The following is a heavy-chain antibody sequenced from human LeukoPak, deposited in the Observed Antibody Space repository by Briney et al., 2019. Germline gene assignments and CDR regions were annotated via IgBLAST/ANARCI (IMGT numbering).Heavy chain of an antibody. Sequence: WGSLRLSCAASGFTFSSYWMRWVRQAPGKGLVWVSSISSSSSYIYYADSVKGRFTISRDNAKNSLYLEMNSLRAEDTAVYYCPRDSLYYINVWGKGTTVTLSS. CDR1: GFTFSSYW. V-gene: IGHV3-21*01. CDR2: ISSSSSYI. D-gene: IGHD4-11*01. CDR3: PRDSLYYINV. J-gene: IGHJ6*03.